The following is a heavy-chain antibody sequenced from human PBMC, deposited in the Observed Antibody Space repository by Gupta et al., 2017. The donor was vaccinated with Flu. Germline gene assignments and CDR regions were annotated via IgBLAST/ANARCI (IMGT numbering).Heavy chain of an antibody. Sequence: VQLVESGGGVVQPGRSLRLSCTASGFTFSTYAIHWVRQAPGKGLEWVAVISYDGTNKYYADSVKGRFTISRDNSKNTLHLQMNSLRAEDTAVYYCARAQTYDYRLSIDYWGQGTLVTVSS. CDR3: ARAQTYDYRLSIDY. CDR2: ISYDGTNK. J-gene: IGHJ4*02. CDR1: GFTFSTYA. D-gene: IGHD4-11*01. V-gene: IGHV3-30-3*01.